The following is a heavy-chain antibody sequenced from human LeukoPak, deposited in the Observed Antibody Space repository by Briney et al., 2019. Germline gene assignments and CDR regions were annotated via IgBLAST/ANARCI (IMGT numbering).Heavy chain of an antibody. CDR3: AKASGSGTYYKSPFDY. Sequence: GGSLGLSCAASGFTFSTYAMSWVRQAPGKGLEWVSAISGSGGSTYYADSVKGRFTISRDNSKNTLYLQMNSLRAEDTAVYYCAKASGSGTYYKSPFDYWGQGTLVTVSS. V-gene: IGHV3-23*01. D-gene: IGHD3-10*01. CDR1: GFTFSTYA. CDR2: ISGSGGST. J-gene: IGHJ4*02.